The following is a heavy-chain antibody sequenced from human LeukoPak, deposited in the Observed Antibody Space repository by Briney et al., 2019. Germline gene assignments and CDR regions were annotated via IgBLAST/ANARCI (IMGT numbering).Heavy chain of an antibody. Sequence: SETLSLTCTVSGGSISSYYWSWIRQPPGKGLEWIGYIYYSGSTNYNPSLKSRVTISVNTSKNQFSLKLSSVTAADTAVYYCASAPYGDYAFDYWGQGALVTVSS. D-gene: IGHD4-17*01. CDR3: ASAPYGDYAFDY. CDR1: GGSISSYY. V-gene: IGHV4-59*01. J-gene: IGHJ4*02. CDR2: IYYSGST.